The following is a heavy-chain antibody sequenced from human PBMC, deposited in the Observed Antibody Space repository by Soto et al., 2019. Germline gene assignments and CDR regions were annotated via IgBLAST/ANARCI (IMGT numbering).Heavy chain of an antibody. CDR3: AKLSYSETSGHFDS. D-gene: IGHD3-22*01. CDR2: ISWDSETL. J-gene: IGHJ4*02. V-gene: IGHV3-9*01. Sequence: PGGSMRLSSIASGFFFPNYAMHWVRQALGKGLEWLSCISWDSETLDYADSVRGRFTISRDNAKNSLYLQMSSLRPEDTAVYYCAKLSYSETSGHFDSWGQGTLVTVSS. CDR1: GFFFPNYA.